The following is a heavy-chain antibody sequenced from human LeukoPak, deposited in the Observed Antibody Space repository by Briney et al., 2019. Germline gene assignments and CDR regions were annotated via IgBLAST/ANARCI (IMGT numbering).Heavy chain of an antibody. CDR2: INHSGST. Sequence: SETLSLTCAVYGGSFSGYYWSWIRQPPGKGLEWIGEINHSGSTNYNPSLKSRVTISVDTSKNQFSLKLSSVTAADTAVYYCARGGLLAIFGVVNRGGDFDYWGQGTLVTVSS. V-gene: IGHV4-34*01. CDR1: GGSFSGYY. J-gene: IGHJ4*02. D-gene: IGHD3-3*01. CDR3: ARGGLLAIFGVVNRGGDFDY.